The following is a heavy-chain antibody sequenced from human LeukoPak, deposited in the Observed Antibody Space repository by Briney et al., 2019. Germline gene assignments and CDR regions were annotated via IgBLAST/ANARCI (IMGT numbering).Heavy chain of an antibody. CDR3: ARDLLSGWF. CDR1: GGSFSGYY. D-gene: IGHD6-19*01. V-gene: IGHV4-34*01. Sequence: SETLSLTCAVYGGSFSGYYWSWIRQPPGKGLEWIGEINHSGSTNYNPSLKSRVTISVDTSKNQFSLKLSSVTAADTAAYYCARDLLSGWFWGQGTLVTVSS. J-gene: IGHJ4*02. CDR2: INHSGST.